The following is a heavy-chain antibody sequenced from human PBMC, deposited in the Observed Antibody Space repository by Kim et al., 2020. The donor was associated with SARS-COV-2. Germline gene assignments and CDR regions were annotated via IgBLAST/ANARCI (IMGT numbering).Heavy chain of an antibody. CDR2: IIPIFGTA. D-gene: IGHD1-26*01. Sequence: SVKVSCKASGGTFSSYAISWVRQAPGQGLEWMGGIIPIFGTANYAQKFQGRVTITADESTSTAYMELSSLRSEDTAVYYCASPTPVGATTAFGAFDIWGQGTMVTVSS. J-gene: IGHJ3*02. CDR1: GGTFSSYA. CDR3: ASPTPVGATTAFGAFDI. V-gene: IGHV1-69*13.